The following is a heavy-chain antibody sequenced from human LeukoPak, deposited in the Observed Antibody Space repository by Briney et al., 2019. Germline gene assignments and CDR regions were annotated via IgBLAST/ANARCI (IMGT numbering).Heavy chain of an antibody. CDR1: GFTFSSYA. Sequence: GGSLRLSCAASGFTFSSYAMSWVRQAPGKGLERVSGISGSGGSTFYADSVKGRFTISRDNSKSTLYLQMNSLRAEDTAVYYCAKSPITSGSLYYSDYWGQGTLVTVST. D-gene: IGHD3-16*01. CDR3: AKSPITSGSLYYSDY. J-gene: IGHJ4*02. V-gene: IGHV3-23*01. CDR2: ISGSGGST.